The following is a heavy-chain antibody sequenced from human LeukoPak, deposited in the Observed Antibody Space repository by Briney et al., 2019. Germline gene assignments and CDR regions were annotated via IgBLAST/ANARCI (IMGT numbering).Heavy chain of an antibody. Sequence: SVKVSCKTSRGTLSSSAISWVRQAPGQGLEWMGGIVPISDTTNYAQKFRGRVTFTTDDSTSTAYMDLSSLRSEDTAVYYCAGVVPAAMGFLCYYMDVWGKGTTVTVSS. CDR1: RGTLSSSA. CDR3: AGVVPAAMGFLCYYMDV. CDR2: IVPISDTT. V-gene: IGHV1-69*05. J-gene: IGHJ6*03. D-gene: IGHD2-2*01.